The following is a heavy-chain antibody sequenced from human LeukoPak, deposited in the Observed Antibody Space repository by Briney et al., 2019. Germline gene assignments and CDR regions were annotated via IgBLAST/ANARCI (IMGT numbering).Heavy chain of an antibody. CDR3: ARDEGADGDYGFDYYYYMDV. J-gene: IGHJ6*03. V-gene: IGHV3-21*01. Sequence: GGSLRLSCAASGFTFSSYSMNWVRQASGKGLEWVSSISSSSSYIYYADSVKGRFTISRDNAKNSLYLQMNSLRAEDTAVYYCARDEGADGDYGFDYYYYMDVWGKGTTVTVSS. D-gene: IGHD4-17*01. CDR1: GFTFSSYS. CDR2: ISSSSSYI.